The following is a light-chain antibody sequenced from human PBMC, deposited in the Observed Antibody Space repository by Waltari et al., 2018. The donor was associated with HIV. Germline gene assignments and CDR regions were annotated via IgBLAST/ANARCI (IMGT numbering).Light chain of an antibody. CDR2: EVT. CDR3: SSYAPTNKFYVL. V-gene: IGLV2-8*01. CDR1: SSDIGGYNY. J-gene: IGLJ2*01. Sequence: QSALTQPPSASGSPGQSVTMSCTGTSSDIGGYNYVSWYQQHPGKAPKLIMTEVTKRPSGFPVPFSCSNSGNTASLTGSVLQDEDEAHYYCSSYAPTNKFYVLFGGGTTLTVL.